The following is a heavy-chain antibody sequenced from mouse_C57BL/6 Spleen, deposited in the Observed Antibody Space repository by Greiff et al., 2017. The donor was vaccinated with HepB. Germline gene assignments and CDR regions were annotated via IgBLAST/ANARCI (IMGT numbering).Heavy chain of an antibody. CDR1: GFNIKNTY. CDR2: IDPANGNT. V-gene: IGHV14-3*01. CDR3: AKREGHYYSSSYWYFEV. D-gene: IGHD1-1*01. J-gene: IGHJ1*03. Sequence: EVQLQQSVAELVRPGASVKLSCTASGFNIKNTYMHWVKQRPEQGLEWIGRIDPANGNTKYAPKFQGKATITADTSSNTAYLQLSSLTSEDTAICYCAKREGHYYSSSYWYFEVWGTGTTVTVSA.